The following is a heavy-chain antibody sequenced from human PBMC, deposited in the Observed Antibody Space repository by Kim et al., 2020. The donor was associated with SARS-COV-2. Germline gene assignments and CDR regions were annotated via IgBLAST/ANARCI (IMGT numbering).Heavy chain of an antibody. CDR3: ERDGNNRGVQGVISH. D-gene: IGHD3-10*01. CDR2: ISYDGGNT. Sequence: GGSLRLSCVASGLTFSSHGVHWVRQAPGKGLEWVAVISYDGGNTYYADSVKGRFIISRDNSKTTLYLQMNSLRADDTAVYYCERDGNNRGVQGVISHWGQGTLVAVSS. J-gene: IGHJ4*02. CDR1: GLTFSSHG. V-gene: IGHV3-33*05.